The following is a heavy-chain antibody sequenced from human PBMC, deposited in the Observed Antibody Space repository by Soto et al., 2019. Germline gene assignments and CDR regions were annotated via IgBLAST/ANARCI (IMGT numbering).Heavy chain of an antibody. CDR3: AREDSIIIPAVSDF. V-gene: IGHV3-21*01. Sequence: LRLSCVVSGFTFNNYGINWFRQAPGKGLEWVSSVSKSGYTYYSDSVKGRFTISRDNAKNSVSLQMNTLRAEDTAVYYCAREDSIIIPAVSDFWGQGTLVTVS. CDR2: VSKSGYT. CDR1: GFTFNNYG. J-gene: IGHJ4*02. D-gene: IGHD2-2*01.